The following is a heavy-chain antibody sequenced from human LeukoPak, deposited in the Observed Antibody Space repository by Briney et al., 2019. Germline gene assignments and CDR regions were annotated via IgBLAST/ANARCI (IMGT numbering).Heavy chain of an antibody. Sequence: GASVKVSCKASGYTFINYYMRWVRQAPGQGLEWMGWINPNSGGTNYAQKFQGRVTMTRDTSISTAYMELSRLRSDDTAVYYCARGYYDSSGYLGTSWFDPWGQGTLVTVSS. CDR1: GYTFINYY. D-gene: IGHD3-22*01. CDR3: ARGYYDSSGYLGTSWFDP. CDR2: INPNSGGT. J-gene: IGHJ5*02. V-gene: IGHV1-2*02.